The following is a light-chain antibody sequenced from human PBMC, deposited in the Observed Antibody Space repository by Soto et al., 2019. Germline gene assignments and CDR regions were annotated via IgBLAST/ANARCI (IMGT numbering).Light chain of an antibody. CDR1: QSVSTNF. CDR3: QQYGRTSWT. V-gene: IGKV3-20*01. J-gene: IGKJ1*01. Sequence: EITMTQSPGTLSLSPGHGATLSCHACQSVSTNFFAWYQQKAGQVPRLLIYGASTRATGIPDRFSGSGSGTAFTLSLSRREPEDFAVYYCQQYGRTSWTFGQGTKV. CDR2: GAS.